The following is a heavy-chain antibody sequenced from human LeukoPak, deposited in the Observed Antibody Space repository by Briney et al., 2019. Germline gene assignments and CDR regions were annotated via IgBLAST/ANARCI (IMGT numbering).Heavy chain of an antibody. D-gene: IGHD6-6*01. CDR3: AREKDSSSLGNSFDY. CDR1: GFTFSSYS. J-gene: IGHJ4*02. V-gene: IGHV3-21*04. Sequence: GSLRLSCAASGFTFSSYSMNWVRQAPGKGLEWVSSISSSSSYIYYADSVKGRFTISRDNAKNSLYLQMNSLRAEDTALYYCAREKDSSSLGNSFDYWGQGTLVTVSS. CDR2: ISSSSSYI.